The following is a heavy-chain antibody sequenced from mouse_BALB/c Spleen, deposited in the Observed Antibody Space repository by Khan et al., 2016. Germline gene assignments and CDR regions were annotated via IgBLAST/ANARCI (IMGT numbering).Heavy chain of an antibody. CDR2: INTYTGEP. CDR3: ARSAYDGYWGFAY. J-gene: IGHJ3*01. V-gene: IGHV9-3-1*01. Sequence: MELVESGPELKKPGETVKISCKASGYTFTNYGMNWVKQAPGKGLKWMGWINTYTGEPTYAEDFKGRFAFSLETSASTAYLQINNLKDEDTATYFCARSAYDGYWGFAYWGQGTLVTVSA. CDR1: GYTFTNYG. D-gene: IGHD2-3*01.